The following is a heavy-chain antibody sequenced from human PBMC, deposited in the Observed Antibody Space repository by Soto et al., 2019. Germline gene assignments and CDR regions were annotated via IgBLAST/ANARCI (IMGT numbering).Heavy chain of an antibody. CDR1: GGSISSYY. Sequence: SETLSLTCTVSGGSISSYYWSWIRQPPGKGLEWIGYIYYSGSTNYNPSLKSRVTISVDTSKNQFSLKLSSVTAADTAVYYCARAVVVPAAIKTNWFDPWGQGALVTVSS. J-gene: IGHJ5*02. CDR2: IYYSGST. D-gene: IGHD2-2*02. CDR3: ARAVVVPAAIKTNWFDP. V-gene: IGHV4-59*01.